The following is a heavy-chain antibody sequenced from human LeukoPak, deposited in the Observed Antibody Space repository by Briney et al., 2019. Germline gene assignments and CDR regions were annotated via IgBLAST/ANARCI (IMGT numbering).Heavy chain of an antibody. CDR2: IKSRTDGGTA. D-gene: IGHD4-17*01. Sequence: GGSLRLSCAASGFTFSSYEMNWVRQAPGKGLEWVGHIKSRTDGGTADYAAPVKGRFTISRDDSENMLYLQMNSLKTEDTAVYYCITDVDLTSNDYGFHLDHWGQGTLVTVSS. J-gene: IGHJ4*02. CDR3: ITDVDLTSNDYGFHLDH. CDR1: GFTFSSYE. V-gene: IGHV3-15*01.